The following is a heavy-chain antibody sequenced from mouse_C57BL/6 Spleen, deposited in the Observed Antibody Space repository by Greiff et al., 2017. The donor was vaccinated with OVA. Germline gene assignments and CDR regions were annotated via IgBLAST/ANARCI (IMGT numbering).Heavy chain of an antibody. D-gene: IGHD1-1*01. J-gene: IGHJ4*01. CDR1: GYTFTSYW. Sequence: QVQLQQPGAELVMPGASVKLSCKASGYTFTSYWMHWVKQRPGQGLEWIGEIDPSDSYTNYNQKFKGKSTLTVDKSSSTAYMQLSSLTSEDSAVYYGARNYGSGGYAMDYWGQGTSVTVSS. CDR3: ARNYGSGGYAMDY. V-gene: IGHV1-69*01. CDR2: IDPSDSYT.